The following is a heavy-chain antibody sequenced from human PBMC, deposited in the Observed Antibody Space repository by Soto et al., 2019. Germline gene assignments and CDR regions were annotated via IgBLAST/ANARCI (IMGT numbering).Heavy chain of an antibody. CDR3: ARDGGYSYGTYYYYGMDV. D-gene: IGHD5-18*01. J-gene: IGHJ6*02. CDR2: INAGNGNT. Sequence: ASVKVSCKASGYTFTSYAMHWVRRAPGQRLEWMGWINAGNGNTKYSQKFQGRVTITRDTSASTAYMELSSLRSEDTAVYYCARDGGYSYGTYYYYGMDVWGQGTTVTVSS. V-gene: IGHV1-3*01. CDR1: GYTFTSYA.